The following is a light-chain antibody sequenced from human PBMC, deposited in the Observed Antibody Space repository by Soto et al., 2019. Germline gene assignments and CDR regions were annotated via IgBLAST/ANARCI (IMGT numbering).Light chain of an antibody. CDR2: DAS. CDR3: QQANRFPLT. CDR1: QGISSA. V-gene: IGKV1-13*02. Sequence: AIQLTQSPSSLSASVGDRVTISCRASQGISSALAWYQQQPGKAPKVLILDASSLQSGVPSRGSGSGSWTDFTLTISSLQPADFETDDCQQANRFPLTFGGGTKVDIK. J-gene: IGKJ4*01.